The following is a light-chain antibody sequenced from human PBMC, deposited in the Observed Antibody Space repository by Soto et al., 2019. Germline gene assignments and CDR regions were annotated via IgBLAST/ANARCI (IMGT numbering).Light chain of an antibody. V-gene: IGKV3D-15*01. J-gene: IGKJ5*01. CDR2: GAS. CDR3: QQYNNWPRIT. CDR1: QSIIKN. Sequence: EIVMTQSPATLSVSPGERATLSCRASQSIIKNLSWYQQQPGHTPRLLIYGASSRATGIPDRFSGSGSGTDFTLTISRLEPEDFAVYYCQQYNNWPRITFGQGTRLEIK.